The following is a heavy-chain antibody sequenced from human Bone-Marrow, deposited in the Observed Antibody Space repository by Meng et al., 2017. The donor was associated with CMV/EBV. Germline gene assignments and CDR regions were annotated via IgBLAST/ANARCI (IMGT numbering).Heavy chain of an antibody. Sequence: SETLSLTCNVSGGSISSYYWSWIRQPPGKGLDYIGYVYYGGTTKYNPSLKSRVTILVDTSKNQFSLKLTSMTTADTAVYYCARLVPSSFYFDLCGHGTLVTVSS. CDR1: GGSISSYY. D-gene: IGHD2-2*01. V-gene: IGHV4-59*01. CDR2: VYYGGTT. J-gene: IGHJ4*01. CDR3: ARLVPSSFYFDL.